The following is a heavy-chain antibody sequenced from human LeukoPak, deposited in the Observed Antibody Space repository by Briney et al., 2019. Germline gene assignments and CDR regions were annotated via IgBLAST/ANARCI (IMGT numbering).Heavy chain of an antibody. Sequence: PGGSLRLSCAASGFTFSSYAMHWVRQAPGKGLEWVAVISYDGSNKYYADSVKGRFTISRDNSKNTLYLQMNSLRAEDTAVYYCAREGSIAVAGFFDYWGQGTLVTVSS. CDR1: GFTFSSYA. CDR3: AREGSIAVAGFFDY. D-gene: IGHD6-19*01. V-gene: IGHV3-30-3*01. CDR2: ISYDGSNK. J-gene: IGHJ4*02.